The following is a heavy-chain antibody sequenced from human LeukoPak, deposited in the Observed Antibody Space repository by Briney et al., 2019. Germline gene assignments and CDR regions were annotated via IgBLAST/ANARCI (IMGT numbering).Heavy chain of an antibody. CDR1: GYTFTSYG. Sequence: ASVKVSCKASGYTFTSYGISWVRQAPGQGLEWMGWISAYNGNTNYAQKLQGRVTMTTDTSTSTAYMELRSLRSDDTAVYYCARDGPDSGWSPHFDYWGQGTLVTVSS. CDR2: ISAYNGNT. V-gene: IGHV1-18*01. J-gene: IGHJ4*02. D-gene: IGHD6-19*01. CDR3: ARDGPDSGWSPHFDY.